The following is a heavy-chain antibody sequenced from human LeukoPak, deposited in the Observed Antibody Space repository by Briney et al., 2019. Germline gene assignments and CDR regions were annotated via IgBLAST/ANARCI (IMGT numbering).Heavy chain of an antibody. D-gene: IGHD6-13*01. Sequence: GGSLRLSCTASGFTFSSYSMNWVRQAPGKGLEWVSSISSSSAYIYYADSVKGRFTTSRDNAKNSVYLQMNSLRAEDTGVYYCAGAGTNDYWGQGTLVTVSS. V-gene: IGHV3-21*01. CDR1: GFTFSSYS. J-gene: IGHJ4*02. CDR3: AGAGTNDY. CDR2: ISSSSAYI.